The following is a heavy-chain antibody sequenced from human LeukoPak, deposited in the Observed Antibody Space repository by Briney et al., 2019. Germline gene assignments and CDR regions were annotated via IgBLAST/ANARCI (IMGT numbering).Heavy chain of an antibody. J-gene: IGHJ4*02. V-gene: IGHV4-39*07. CDR1: GGSISSSSYY. Sequence: SETLSLTCTVSGGSISSSSYYWGWIRQPPGKGLEWIGSIYYSGSTYYNPSLKSRVTISVDTSKNQFSLKLSSVTAADTAVYYCARSKNGGGLQWLGDSSLFDYWGQGTLVTVSS. CDR3: ARSKNGGGLQWLGDSSLFDY. CDR2: IYYSGST. D-gene: IGHD6-19*01.